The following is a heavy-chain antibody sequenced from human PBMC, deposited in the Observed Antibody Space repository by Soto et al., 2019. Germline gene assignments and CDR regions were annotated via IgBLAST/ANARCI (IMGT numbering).Heavy chain of an antibody. CDR2: IYSGGST. CDR1: GFTVSGNY. D-gene: IGHD4-4*01. J-gene: IGHJ5*02. V-gene: IGHV3-53*01. Sequence: WGSLRLSCAASGFTVSGNYMSGVRQAPGKGLEWVSVIYSGGSTYYADSVKGRFTISRDNSKNTLYLQMNSVRADDTAVYSCARVHSNWFDPWGQGTMVPVSS. CDR3: ARVHSNWFDP.